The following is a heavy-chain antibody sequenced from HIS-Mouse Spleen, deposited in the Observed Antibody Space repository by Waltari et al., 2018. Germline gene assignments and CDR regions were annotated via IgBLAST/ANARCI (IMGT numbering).Heavy chain of an antibody. CDR1: GGSLSSSTYY. CDR2: IYYSGST. Sequence: QLQLQESGPGLVKPSATLSLTCPVSGGSLSSSTYYSGWIRQPPGKGLEWIGSIYYSGSTYYNPSLKSRVTISVDTSKNQFSLKLSSVTAADTAVYYCAREIPYSSSWYDWYFDLWGRGTLVTVSS. V-gene: IGHV4-39*07. CDR3: AREIPYSSSWYDWYFDL. J-gene: IGHJ2*01. D-gene: IGHD6-13*01.